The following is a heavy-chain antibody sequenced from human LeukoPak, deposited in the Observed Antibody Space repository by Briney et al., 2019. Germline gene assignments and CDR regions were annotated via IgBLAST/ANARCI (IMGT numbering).Heavy chain of an antibody. Sequence: GGSLRLSCAASGFTFSSYEMNWVRQAPGKGLEWVSYISGSSSTISYADSVKGRFTISRANAKNSLYLQKNSLRAADTAVYYCARGSLVHYYGSGSYRIRAGFDCWGQGTLVTVSS. CDR2: ISGSSSTI. J-gene: IGHJ4*02. CDR1: GFTFSSYE. D-gene: IGHD3-10*01. V-gene: IGHV3-48*03. CDR3: ARGSLVHYYGSGSYRIRAGFDC.